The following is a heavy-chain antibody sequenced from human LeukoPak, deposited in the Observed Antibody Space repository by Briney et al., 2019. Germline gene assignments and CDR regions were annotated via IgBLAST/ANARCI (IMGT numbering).Heavy chain of an antibody. CDR1: GITFSSYS. V-gene: IGHV3-21*04. Sequence: GGSLRLSCAASGITFSSYSMNWVGQAPGKGLEWVSSISSSSSYIYYADSVKGRFTISRDNAKNSLYLQMNSLRAEDTAVYYCARAGYCSGGSCFDYWGQGTLVTVSS. CDR2: ISSSSSYI. D-gene: IGHD2-15*01. J-gene: IGHJ4*02. CDR3: ARAGYCSGGSCFDY.